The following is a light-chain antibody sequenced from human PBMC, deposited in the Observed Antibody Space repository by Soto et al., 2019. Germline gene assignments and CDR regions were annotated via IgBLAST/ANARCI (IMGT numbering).Light chain of an antibody. Sequence: QSVLTQPPSESGTPGQRVTISCSGSSSNIGSNTVSWYQQVPGTAPKLLIYSNNQRPSGVPDRFSGSKSGTSASLAISGLQSEDEADYYCAAWDDSLNGAVFGGGTQLTV. CDR2: SNN. V-gene: IGLV1-44*01. CDR1: SSNIGSNT. CDR3: AAWDDSLNGAV. J-gene: IGLJ7*01.